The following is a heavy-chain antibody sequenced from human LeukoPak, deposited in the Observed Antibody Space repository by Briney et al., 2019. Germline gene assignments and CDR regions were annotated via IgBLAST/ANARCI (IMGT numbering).Heavy chain of an antibody. CDR3: ARALSGDWFDP. D-gene: IGHD3-10*01. V-gene: IGHV4-59*01. CDR2: IYYSGST. CDR1: GGSISSYY. Sequence: PSETLSLTCTVSGGSISSYYWSWIRQPPGKGLEWIGYIYYSGSTNYNPSLKSRVTISVDTSKNQFSLKLSSVTAADTAVYYCARALSGDWFDPWGQGTLVTVSS. J-gene: IGHJ5*02.